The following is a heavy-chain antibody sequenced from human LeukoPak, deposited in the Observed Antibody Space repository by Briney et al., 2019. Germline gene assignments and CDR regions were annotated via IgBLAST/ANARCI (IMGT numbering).Heavy chain of an antibody. CDR2: IWYDGSNK. V-gene: IGHV3-33*01. CDR1: GFTFSSYG. D-gene: IGHD5-18*01. J-gene: IGHJ4*02. CDR3: ARDLYSDVDTAMVGY. Sequence: GSLRLSCAASGFTFSSYGMHWVRQAPGQGLEWVAVIWYDGSNKYYADSVKGRFTISRDNSKNTLYLQMNSLRAEDTAVYYCARDLYSDVDTAMVGYWGQGTLVTVSS.